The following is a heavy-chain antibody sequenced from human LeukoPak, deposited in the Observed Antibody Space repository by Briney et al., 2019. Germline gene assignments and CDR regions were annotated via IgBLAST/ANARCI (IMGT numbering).Heavy chain of an antibody. D-gene: IGHD4-11*01. CDR3: AKNRGNYYYFDY. J-gene: IGHJ4*02. V-gene: IGHV3-23*01. Sequence: GGSLRLSCAASGFTFSSYAMSWVRQAPGKGLEWVSAISGSGDNSYYADSVKDRFTISRDKSKNTLYLQMNSLGAEDTAVYFCAKNRGNYYYFDYWGQGTLVTVSS. CDR1: GFTFSSYA. CDR2: ISGSGDNS.